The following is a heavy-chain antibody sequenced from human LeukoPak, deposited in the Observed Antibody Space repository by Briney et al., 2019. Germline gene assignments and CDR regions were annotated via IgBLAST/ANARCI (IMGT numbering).Heavy chain of an antibody. J-gene: IGHJ6*04. CDR2: ISSSSSYI. D-gene: IGHD2-8*01. V-gene: IGHV3-21*01. Sequence: RPGGSLRLSCAASGFTFSSYSMNWVRQAPGKGLEWVSSISSSSSYIYYADSVKGRFTISRDNAKNSLYLQMNSLRAEDTAVYYCATRYCTISACRASSHHCFDVWGKGTTVIVSS. CDR3: ATRYCTISACRASSHHCFDV. CDR1: GFTFSSYS.